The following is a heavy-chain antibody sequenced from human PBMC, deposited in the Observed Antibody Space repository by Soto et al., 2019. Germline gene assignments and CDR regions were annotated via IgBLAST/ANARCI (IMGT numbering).Heavy chain of an antibody. CDR1: GFTFSSYA. V-gene: IGHV3-30-3*01. J-gene: IGHJ6*02. CDR3: ARDGDELGSGYYGMDV. Sequence: QVQLVESGGGVVQPGRSLRLSCAASGFTFSSYAMHRVRQAPGKGLEWVAVISYDGSNKYYADSVKGRFTISRDNSKNTLYLQMNSLRAEDTAVYYCARDGDELGSGYYGMDVWGQGTTVTVSS. D-gene: IGHD7-27*01. CDR2: ISYDGSNK.